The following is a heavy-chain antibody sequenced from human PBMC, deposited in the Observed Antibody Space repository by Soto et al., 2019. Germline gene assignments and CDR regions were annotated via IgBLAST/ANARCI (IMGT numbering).Heavy chain of an antibody. V-gene: IGHV4-39*01. J-gene: IGHJ4*02. Sequence: KPSETLSLTCTVSGGSISSSSYYWGWIRQPPGKGLEWIGSIYYTGSTYYTPSLESRVTISVDTSKNQFSLKLSSVTAADTAVFYCARLPGITTLRRDYWGQGTLVTVSS. CDR2: IYYTGST. CDR3: ARLPGITTLRRDY. CDR1: GGSISSSSYY. D-gene: IGHD3-3*01.